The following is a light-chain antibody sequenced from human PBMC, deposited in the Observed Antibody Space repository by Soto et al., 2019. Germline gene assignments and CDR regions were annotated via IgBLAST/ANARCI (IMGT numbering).Light chain of an antibody. CDR1: QSVSSY. V-gene: IGKV3-11*01. CDR3: KQRSHWQLT. J-gene: IGKJ4*01. CDR2: DAS. Sequence: EIVLTQSPATLSLSPGERATLSCRASQSVSSYLAWYQQKPGQAPRLLIYDASNRATGIRDRFSGSVSGTDFTLTISSLEPEDFAVYYCKQRSHWQLTFGGGTKVEIK.